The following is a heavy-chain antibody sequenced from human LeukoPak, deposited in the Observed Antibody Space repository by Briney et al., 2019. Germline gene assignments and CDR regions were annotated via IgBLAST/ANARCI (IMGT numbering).Heavy chain of an antibody. Sequence: GGSLRLSCAASGFTFNSYAMTWVRQAPGKGLEWVSAISGGGVNTYYADSVKGRFTISRDNSKNMLYLQMNSLRAEDTAVYYCAKTLGYSGYFSPWGQGTLVTDSS. V-gene: IGHV3-23*01. CDR3: AKTLGYSGYFSP. D-gene: IGHD3-22*01. CDR1: GFTFNSYA. CDR2: ISGGGVNT. J-gene: IGHJ5*02.